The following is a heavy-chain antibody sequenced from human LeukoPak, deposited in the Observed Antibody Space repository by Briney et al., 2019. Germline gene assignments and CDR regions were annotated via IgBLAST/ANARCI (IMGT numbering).Heavy chain of an antibody. CDR1: GFTFSSYE. J-gene: IGHJ2*01. CDR3: AKLIRDVTIYDF. V-gene: IGHV3-7*01. Sequence: GGSLRLSCAASGFTFSSYEMNWVRQAPGKGLEWVASINQDESRKHYSDSVRGRFTISRDNTRNSLFLRMDSLSVDDTAIYYCAKLIRDVTIYDFWGRGALVTVSS. D-gene: IGHD3/OR15-3a*01. CDR2: INQDESRK.